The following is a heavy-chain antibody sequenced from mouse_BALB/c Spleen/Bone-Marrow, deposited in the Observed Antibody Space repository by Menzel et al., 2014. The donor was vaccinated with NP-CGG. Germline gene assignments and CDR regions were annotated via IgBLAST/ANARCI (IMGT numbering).Heavy chain of an antibody. CDR2: INPNNGGS. V-gene: IGHV1S81*02. Sequence: QVQLQQSGAELVKPGASVKLSCKASGYTFTSYWMHWVKLRPGQGFEWIGEINPNNGGSNYNEKFKRKATLTVDKSSSTAYMQLNSLTSEDSAVYYCTRLFYGSSDYAVDNWGQGTSVTVSS. J-gene: IGHJ4*01. CDR1: GYTFTSYW. D-gene: IGHD1-1*01. CDR3: TRLFYGSSDYAVDN.